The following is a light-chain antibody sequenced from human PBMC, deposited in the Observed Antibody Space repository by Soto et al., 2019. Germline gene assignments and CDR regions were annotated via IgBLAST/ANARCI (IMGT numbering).Light chain of an antibody. V-gene: IGLV2-11*01. CDR2: DVS. Sequence: QSALTQPRSVSGSPGPSVTISCTGTSSDVGGYNYVSWYQQHPGKAPKLMIYDVSKRPSGVPDRFSGSKSGNSASLTISGLQAEDEADYYCFSYAGSYTSMVFGGGTKLAVL. CDR1: SSDVGGYNY. CDR3: FSYAGSYTSMV. J-gene: IGLJ2*01.